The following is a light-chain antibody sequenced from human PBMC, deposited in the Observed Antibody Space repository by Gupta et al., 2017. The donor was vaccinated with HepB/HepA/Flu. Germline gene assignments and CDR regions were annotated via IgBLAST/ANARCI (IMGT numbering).Light chain of an antibody. Sequence: QSALTQPASVSGSPGQSIPISCTGTSSDVGGYNYVSWYQQHPGKAPKLMIYDVSNRPSGVSNRFSGSKSGNTASLTISGLQAEDEADYYCSSYTSSTDVVVGGGTKLTVL. CDR2: DVS. J-gene: IGLJ2*01. CDR3: SSYTSSTDVV. CDR1: SSDVGGYNY. V-gene: IGLV2-14*01.